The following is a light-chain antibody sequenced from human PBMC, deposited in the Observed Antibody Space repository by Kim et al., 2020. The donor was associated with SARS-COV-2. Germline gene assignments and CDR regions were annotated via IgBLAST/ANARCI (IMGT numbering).Light chain of an antibody. CDR1: QDISNY. CDR3: QQYDNVPYT. V-gene: IGKV1-33*01. J-gene: IGKJ2*01. CDR2: GTS. Sequence: SASVGDRVTFTCQSSQDISNYLNWHQQKSRKAPKLLINGTSNLQTGVPSRFSGSGSGTDFTFIVSSLQPEDVATYYCQQYDNVPYTFGQGTKLEI.